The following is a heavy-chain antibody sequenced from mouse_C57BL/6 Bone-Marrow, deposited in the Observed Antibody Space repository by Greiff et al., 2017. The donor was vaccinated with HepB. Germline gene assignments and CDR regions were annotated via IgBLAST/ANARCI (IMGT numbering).Heavy chain of an antibody. Sequence: QVQLQQSGPELVKPGASVKISCKASGYAFSSSWMNWVKQRPGKGLEWIGRIYPGDGDTNYNGKFKGKATLTADKSSSTAYMQLSRLTSEDSAVYLSIYDGYLYYVDYWGQGTTLTVSS. D-gene: IGHD2-3*01. J-gene: IGHJ2*01. CDR1: GYAFSSSW. CDR2: IYPGDGDT. CDR3: IYDGYLYYVDY. V-gene: IGHV1-82*01.